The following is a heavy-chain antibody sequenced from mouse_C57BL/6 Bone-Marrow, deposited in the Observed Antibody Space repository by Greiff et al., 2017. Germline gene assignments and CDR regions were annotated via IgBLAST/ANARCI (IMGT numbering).Heavy chain of an antibody. D-gene: IGHD1-1*01. Sequence: EVKLMESGGGLVKPGGSLKLSCAASGFTFSSYAMSWVRQTPEKRLEWVATISDGGSYTYYPDNVKGRFTISRDNAKNNLYLQMNHLKSEDTAMYYCARDCSNYWYFDVWGTGTTVTVSS. CDR2: ISDGGSYT. V-gene: IGHV5-4*01. CDR1: GFTFSSYA. CDR3: ARDCSNYWYFDV. J-gene: IGHJ1*03.